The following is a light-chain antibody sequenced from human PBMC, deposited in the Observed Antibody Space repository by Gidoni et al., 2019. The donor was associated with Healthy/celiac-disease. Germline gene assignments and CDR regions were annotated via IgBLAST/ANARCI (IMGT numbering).Light chain of an antibody. CDR1: SSNIGAGYD. J-gene: IGLJ3*02. CDR2: GTS. Sequence: QSVLTQPPSVSGAPGQRVTISCTGSSSNIGAGYDVHWYQQLPGTPPTPLTYGTSNRPSGVPDRFSGSESGTSSSLAISGLHAEDEADYYCQSYDSILRAWVFGGGTKLTVL. CDR3: QSYDSILRAWV. V-gene: IGLV1-40*01.